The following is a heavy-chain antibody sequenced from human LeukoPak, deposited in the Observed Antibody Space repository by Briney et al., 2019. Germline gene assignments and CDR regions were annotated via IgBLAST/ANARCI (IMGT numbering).Heavy chain of an antibody. CDR2: IYYSGST. D-gene: IGHD4-11*01. CDR3: ARGYSRGYYYYMDV. V-gene: IGHV4-39*07. Sequence: PSETLSLTCTVSGGSISSSSYYWGWIRQPPGKGLEWIGSIYYSGSTYYNPSLKSRVTISVDTSKNQFSLKLSSVTAADTAVYYCARGYSRGYYYYMDVWGKGTTATVSS. CDR1: GGSISSSSYY. J-gene: IGHJ6*03.